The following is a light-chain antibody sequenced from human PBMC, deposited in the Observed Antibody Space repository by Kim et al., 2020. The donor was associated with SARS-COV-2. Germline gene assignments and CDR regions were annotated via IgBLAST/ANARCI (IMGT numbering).Light chain of an antibody. CDR2: GAS. CDR3: QQSYSTPIT. CDR1: QSMSRY. Sequence: ASVGDRVTITCRASQSMSRYLNWYQQKPWKAPKLLIYGASSLQSGVPSRFSGSGSGTDCTLTISSLQPEDFATYYCQQSYSTPITFVQGTRLEIK. J-gene: IGKJ5*01. V-gene: IGKV1-39*01.